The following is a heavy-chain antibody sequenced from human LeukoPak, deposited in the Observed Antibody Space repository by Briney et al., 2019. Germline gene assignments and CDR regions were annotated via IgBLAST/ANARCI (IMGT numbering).Heavy chain of an antibody. CDR3: AGSTGYSSGGSCYSMGYYYYYMDV. Sequence: PSETLSLTCTVSGGSITTYYWSWIRQPPGEGLEWIGYIYYSGTTNYNPSLKSRVTISVDTSKNQFSLNLNSVTAADTAVYYCAGSTGYSSGGSCYSMGYYYYYMDVWGKGTTVTVSS. V-gene: IGHV4-59*01. J-gene: IGHJ6*03. CDR1: GGSITTYY. D-gene: IGHD2-15*01. CDR2: IYYSGTT.